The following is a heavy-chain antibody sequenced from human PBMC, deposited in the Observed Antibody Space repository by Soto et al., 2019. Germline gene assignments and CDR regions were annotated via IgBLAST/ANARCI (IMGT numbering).Heavy chain of an antibody. Sequence: SGGSLRLSCVASGFTFNSYSMNWVRQAPGKGLEWVSYISSSSSTIYYADSVKGRFTISRDNAKNSLYLQMNSLRDEDTAVYYCARSRLRITMVRGAEGGDAFDIWGQGTMVTVSS. CDR3: ARSRLRITMVRGAEGGDAFDI. CDR1: GFTFNSYS. CDR2: ISSSSSTI. D-gene: IGHD3-10*01. V-gene: IGHV3-48*02. J-gene: IGHJ3*02.